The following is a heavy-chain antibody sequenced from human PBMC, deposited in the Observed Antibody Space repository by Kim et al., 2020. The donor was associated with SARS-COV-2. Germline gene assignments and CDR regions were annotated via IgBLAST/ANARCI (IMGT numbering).Heavy chain of an antibody. Sequence: ASVKVSCKTSGDSFISYDINWVRQATGQGLEWVGWMNPNIGNTGYAQKFQGRISITTNTSTRTAYMEVNSLTSEDTAVYYCVRGSFSGRMNYFGFDSWG. CDR2: MNPNIGNT. CDR3: VRGSFSGRMNYFGFDS. J-gene: IGHJ5*01. D-gene: IGHD3-9*01. V-gene: IGHV1-8*01. CDR1: GDSFISYD.